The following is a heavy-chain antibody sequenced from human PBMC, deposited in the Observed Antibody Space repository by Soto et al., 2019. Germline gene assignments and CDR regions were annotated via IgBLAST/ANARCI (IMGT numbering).Heavy chain of an antibody. CDR1: GYTFPIYA. D-gene: IGHD3-9*01. J-gene: IGHJ4*02. CDR2: INPGNGNT. V-gene: IGHV1-3*01. CDR3: ARRGALTSYYYGYYFDY. Sequence: ASVKVSGKASGYTFPIYAMNCVLQAPLQSPEWMGWINPGNGNTKYSQRFQGRVTITRDTSASTAYMELSSLTSEDTAVYYCARRGALTSYYYGYYFDYWGQGTLVTVSS.